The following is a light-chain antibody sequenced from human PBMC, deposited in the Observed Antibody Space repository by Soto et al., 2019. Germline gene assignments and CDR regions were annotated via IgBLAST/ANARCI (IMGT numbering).Light chain of an antibody. CDR1: QSISSY. CDR3: QQSYSTPYT. J-gene: IGKJ2*01. Sequence: DIQMTQSPSSLSASVGDIVTITCRASQSISSYLNWYQQKPGKAPKLLIYAASSLQSGVPSRFSGSGSGTDFTLTISRLQPEDFATYYCQQSYSTPYTFVQGTKLEIK. CDR2: AAS. V-gene: IGKV1-39*01.